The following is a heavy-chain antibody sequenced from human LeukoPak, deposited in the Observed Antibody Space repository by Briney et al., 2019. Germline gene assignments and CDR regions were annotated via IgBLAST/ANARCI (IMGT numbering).Heavy chain of an antibody. CDR2: ISYDGSNK. CDR3: AKLAATGGYYFDY. CDR1: GFTFSSYG. D-gene: IGHD6-13*01. Sequence: GGSLRLSCAASGFTFSSYGMHWARQAPGKGLEWVAVISYDGSNKYYADSVKGRFTISRDNSKNTLYLQMNSLRAEDTAVYYCAKLAATGGYYFDYWGQGTLVTVSS. V-gene: IGHV3-30*18. J-gene: IGHJ4*02.